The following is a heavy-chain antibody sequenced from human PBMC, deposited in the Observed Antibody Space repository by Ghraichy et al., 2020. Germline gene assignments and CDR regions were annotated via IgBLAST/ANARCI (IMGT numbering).Heavy chain of an antibody. V-gene: IGHV1-2*02. Sequence: ASVKVSCKASGYTFTGYYMHWVRQAPGQGLEWMGWINPNSGGTNYAQKFQGRVTMTRDTSISTAYMELSRLRSDDTAVYYCARDSAAGELLEYYFDYWGQGTLVTVSS. D-gene: IGHD1-26*01. J-gene: IGHJ4*02. CDR2: INPNSGGT. CDR3: ARDSAAGELLEYYFDY. CDR1: GYTFTGYY.